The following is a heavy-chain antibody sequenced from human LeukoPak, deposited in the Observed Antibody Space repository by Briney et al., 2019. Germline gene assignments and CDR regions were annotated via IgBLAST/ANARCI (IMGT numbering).Heavy chain of an antibody. J-gene: IGHJ6*02. Sequence: PSETLSLPCSVSGGSISTYYWSWIRQLPGKGLEWIGYIYYTGTTNYNPSLRSRVTISVDTSRNQFSLRLSSVTAADTAVYYCAREDPQTTVPEGMDVWGHGTTVIVSS. CDR3: AREDPQTTVPEGMDV. CDR1: GGSISTYY. V-gene: IGHV4-59*01. D-gene: IGHD4-17*01. CDR2: IYYTGTT.